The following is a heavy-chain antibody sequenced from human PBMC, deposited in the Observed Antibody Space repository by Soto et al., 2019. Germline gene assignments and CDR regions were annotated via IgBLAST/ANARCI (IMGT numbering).Heavy chain of an antibody. J-gene: IGHJ6*02. V-gene: IGHV1-2*04. CDR2: INPNSGGT. Sequence: SVKVSCKASGYTFTGYYMHWVRQAPGQGLEWMGWINPNSGGTNYAQKFQGWVTMTRDTSISTAYMELSRLRSDDTAVYYCARSEGYYYYYYGMDVWGQGTTVTVSS. CDR3: ARSEGYYYYYYGMDV. CDR1: GYTFTGYY.